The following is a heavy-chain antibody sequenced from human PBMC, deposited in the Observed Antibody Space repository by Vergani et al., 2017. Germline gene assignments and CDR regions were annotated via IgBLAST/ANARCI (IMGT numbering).Heavy chain of an antibody. J-gene: IGHJ1*01. V-gene: IGHV1-69*02. CDR1: GGTFSSYT. D-gene: IGHD2-15*01. CDR3: ASDFRGYCSGGSCYHEYFQH. CDR2: IIPILGIA. Sequence: QVQLVQSGAEVKKPGSSVKVSCKASGGTFSSYTTSWVPQAPGQGLEWMGRIIPILGIANYAQKFQGRVTITADKSTSTAYMELSSLRSEDTAVYYCASDFRGYCSGGSCYHEYFQHWGQGTLVTVSS.